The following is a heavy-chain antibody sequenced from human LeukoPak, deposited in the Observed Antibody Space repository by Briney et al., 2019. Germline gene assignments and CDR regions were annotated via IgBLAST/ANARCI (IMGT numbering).Heavy chain of an antibody. J-gene: IGHJ4*02. V-gene: IGHV3-7*01. CDR3: AREDLNVVVPAAHDY. CDR1: GFTFSSYW. Sequence: GGSPRLSCAASGFTFSSYWMSWVRQAPGKGLEWVANIKQDRSEKYYVDSVKGRFTISRDNAKNSLYLQMNSLRAEDTAVYYCAREDLNVVVPAAHDYWGQGTLVTVSS. D-gene: IGHD2-2*01. CDR2: IKQDRSEK.